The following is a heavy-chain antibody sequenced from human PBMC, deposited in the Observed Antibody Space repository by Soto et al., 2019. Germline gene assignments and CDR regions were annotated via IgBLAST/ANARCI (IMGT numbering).Heavy chain of an antibody. Sequence: QVQLVQSGGEVKKPGASVTVSCKASGYTFINYHITWVRQAPGQGLEWMAWINTYNGMTDYAQRFQGRVTMTRETSTSTGYMELRNLGSDDTAVYFCAKTPRGAMATDWGQGTLVTVS. CDR2: INTYNGMT. V-gene: IGHV1-18*01. CDR1: GYTFINYH. CDR3: AKTPRGAMATD. D-gene: IGHD5-12*01. J-gene: IGHJ4*02.